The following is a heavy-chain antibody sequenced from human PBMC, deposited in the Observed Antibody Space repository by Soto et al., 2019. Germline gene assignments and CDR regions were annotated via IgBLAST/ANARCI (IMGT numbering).Heavy chain of an antibody. D-gene: IGHD2-21*02. CDR1: GFTFSSYT. CDR3: ASDGDRDRVNTGFDF. V-gene: IGHV3-21*01. CDR2: ITSTSTYI. J-gene: IGHJ4*02. Sequence: EVQFVESGGGLVRPGGSLRLSCAASGFTFSSYTMHWVRQAPGKGLEWVSSITSTSTYIYYTDSLKGRFTISRDNANNSLFLQMNNLGPGDTAVYYCASDGDRDRVNTGFDFWVQGTVVTFYS.